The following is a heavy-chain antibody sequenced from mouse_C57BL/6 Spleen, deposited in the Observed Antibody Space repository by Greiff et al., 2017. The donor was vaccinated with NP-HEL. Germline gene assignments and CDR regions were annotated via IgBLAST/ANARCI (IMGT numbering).Heavy chain of an antibody. V-gene: IGHV7-3*01. CDR1: GFTFTDYY. CDR2: IRNKANGYTT. CDR3: ARYSGYDEGLDY. D-gene: IGHD2-2*01. Sequence: EVQLVESGGGLVQPGGSLSLSCAASGFTFTDYYMSWVRQPPGKALEWLGFIRNKANGYTTEYSASVKGRFTISRDNSQSILYLQMNALRAEDSATYYCARYSGYDEGLDYWGQGTTLTVSS. J-gene: IGHJ2*01.